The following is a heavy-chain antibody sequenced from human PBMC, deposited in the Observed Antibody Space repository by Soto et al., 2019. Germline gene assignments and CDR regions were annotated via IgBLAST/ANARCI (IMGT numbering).Heavy chain of an antibody. CDR1: GDSINTRSYY. J-gene: IGHJ4*02. D-gene: IGHD5-18*01. CDR3: ARHSGYSYGFEY. Sequence: XETLSLTCNVSGDSINTRSYYWGWIRQPPGQGLEWIANIFSSGTTDYNSSLKSRVTISIDTSKNHFSLEVRSVAAADTAVYFCARHSGYSYGFEYWGQGVLVTV. CDR2: IFSSGTT. V-gene: IGHV4-39*01.